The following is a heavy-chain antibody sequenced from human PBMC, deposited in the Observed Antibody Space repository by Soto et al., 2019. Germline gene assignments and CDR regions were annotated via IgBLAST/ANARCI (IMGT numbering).Heavy chain of an antibody. J-gene: IGHJ4*02. CDR1: GFTFSSYS. Sequence: GGSLRLSCAASGFTFSSYSMNWVRQAPGKGLEWVSYISSSSSTIYYADSVKSRFTISRDNAKNSLYLQMNSLRDEDTAVYYCARGAYDFWSGHVDYWGQGTLVTVSS. CDR3: ARGAYDFWSGHVDY. CDR2: ISSSSSTI. V-gene: IGHV3-48*02. D-gene: IGHD3-3*01.